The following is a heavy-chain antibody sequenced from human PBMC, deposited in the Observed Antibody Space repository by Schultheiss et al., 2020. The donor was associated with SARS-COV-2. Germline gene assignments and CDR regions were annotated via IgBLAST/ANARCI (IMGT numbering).Heavy chain of an antibody. CDR3: ARGRGCSGGSCWRNWFDP. CDR1: GGSISSCGYY. V-gene: IGHV4-31*03. CDR2: IYYSGST. J-gene: IGHJ5*02. D-gene: IGHD2-15*01. Sequence: SETLSLTCTVSGGSISSCGYYWSWIRQHPGKGLEWIGYIYYSGSTYYNPSLKSRVTISVDTSKNQFSLKLTSVTAADTAVYYCARGRGCSGGSCWRNWFDPWGQGTLVTVSS.